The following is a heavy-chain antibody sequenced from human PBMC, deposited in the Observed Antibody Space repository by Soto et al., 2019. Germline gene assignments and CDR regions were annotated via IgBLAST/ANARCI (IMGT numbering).Heavy chain of an antibody. CDR3: VKGDLDTAVVNSPDAFDF. CDR2: ISYDGNNK. V-gene: IGHV3-30*18. D-gene: IGHD5-18*01. CDR1: GFIFSDFG. J-gene: IGHJ3*01. Sequence: GGALRLSCEDSGFIFSDFGMHWVRHAPGKGLEWVAVISYDGNNKYYAQSVKGRFTISRDNSKNTLFLNMDSLRPEDTAVYHCVKGDLDTAVVNSPDAFDFWGPGTMVTVSS.